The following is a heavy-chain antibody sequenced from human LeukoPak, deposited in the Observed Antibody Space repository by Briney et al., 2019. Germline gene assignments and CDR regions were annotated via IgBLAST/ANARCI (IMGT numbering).Heavy chain of an antibody. CDR1: GFSFSTYS. Sequence: GGSLRLSCAASGFSFSTYSMNWVRQAPGQGLERVSYIRSSGSTIYYADSVKGRFTISRDNAKNSLYLQMNSLRDEDTAVYYCARDPAHSSGPFDCWGQGTLVTVSS. D-gene: IGHD3-22*01. CDR3: ARDPAHSSGPFDC. J-gene: IGHJ4*02. V-gene: IGHV3-48*02. CDR2: IRSSGSTI.